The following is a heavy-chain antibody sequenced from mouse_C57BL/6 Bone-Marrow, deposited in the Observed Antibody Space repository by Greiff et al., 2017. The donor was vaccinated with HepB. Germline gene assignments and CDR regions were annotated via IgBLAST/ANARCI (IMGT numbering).Heavy chain of an antibody. J-gene: IGHJ2*01. Sequence: EVMLVESGGGLVKPGGSLKLSCAASGFTFSSYAMSWVRQTPEKRLEWVATISDGGSYTYYPDNVKGRFTISRDNAKNNLYLQMSHLKSEDTAMYYCARDRYKGGYYFDYWGQGTTLTVSS. CDR1: GFTFSSYA. D-gene: IGHD1-3*01. V-gene: IGHV5-4*01. CDR3: ARDRYKGGYYFDY. CDR2: ISDGGSYT.